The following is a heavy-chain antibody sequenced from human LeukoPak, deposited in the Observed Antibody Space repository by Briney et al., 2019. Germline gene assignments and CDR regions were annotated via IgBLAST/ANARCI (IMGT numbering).Heavy chain of an antibody. CDR3: AREPNYSGSYLPDY. CDR1: GGSISSYY. J-gene: IGHJ4*02. Sequence: SETLSLTCTVSGGSISSYYWSWIRQPAGKGLEWIGRIYSSGSTNYNPSLKSRVIMSVATSKNQFSLKLTSVTAADTAVYYCAREPNYSGSYLPDYWGQGTLVTVSS. V-gene: IGHV4-4*07. D-gene: IGHD1-26*01. CDR2: IYSSGST.